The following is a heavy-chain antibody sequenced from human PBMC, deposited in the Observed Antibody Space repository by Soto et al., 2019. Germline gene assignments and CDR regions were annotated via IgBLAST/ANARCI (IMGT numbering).Heavy chain of an antibody. Sequence: QLQLQESGPGLVKPSETLSLTCTVSGGSISSSSYYWGWIRQPPGKGLEWIGSIYYSGSTYYNPCPKSRVTISVNTSKKEFSLKLSPVTGGDTAVYYCARSDNNYAPFDYWGQGTLVTVSS. V-gene: IGHV4-39*01. D-gene: IGHD4-4*01. CDR1: GGSISSSSYY. J-gene: IGHJ4*02. CDR3: ARSDNNYAPFDY. CDR2: IYYSGST.